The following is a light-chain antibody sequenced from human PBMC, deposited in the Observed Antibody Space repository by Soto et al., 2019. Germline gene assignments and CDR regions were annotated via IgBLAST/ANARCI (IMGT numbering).Light chain of an antibody. CDR2: GAS. V-gene: IGKV3-15*01. CDR1: QSVSSN. J-gene: IGKJ5*01. Sequence: ILITQSPATLSVSPGERATLSCRASQSVSSNLAWYQQKPGQAPRLLIYGASTRATGIPARFSGSGSGTEFTLTISSLQSEDFAAYYCQQYNNWHLLTFGQGTRLEIK. CDR3: QQYNNWHLLT.